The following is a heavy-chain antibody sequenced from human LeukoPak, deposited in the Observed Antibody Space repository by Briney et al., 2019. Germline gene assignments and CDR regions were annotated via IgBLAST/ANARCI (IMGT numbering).Heavy chain of an antibody. CDR2: ISHTGGSP. CDR1: GITFSSYG. J-gene: IGHJ4*02. Sequence: GGSLRLSCAASGITFSSYGMSWVRQVPGKGLEWVSSISHTGGSPYYADSVKGRFTVSRDNAKNSLYLQMNSLRAEDTAVYYCARDSTPFDYWGQGTLVTVSS. D-gene: IGHD2/OR15-2a*01. CDR3: ARDSTPFDY. V-gene: IGHV3-23*01.